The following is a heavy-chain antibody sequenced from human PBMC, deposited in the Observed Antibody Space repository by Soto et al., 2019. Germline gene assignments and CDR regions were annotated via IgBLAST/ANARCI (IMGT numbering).Heavy chain of an antibody. CDR3: ATTTIAVAGPGYFDY. CDR1: GFTFSNYA. J-gene: IGHJ4*02. CDR2: ISYDGSNK. D-gene: IGHD6-19*01. Sequence: PGGSLRLSCPASGFTFSNYAMHWVRQAPGKGLEWVAVISYDGSNKYYADSVKGRFTISRDNSKNTLYLQMNSLRAEDTAVYYCATTTIAVAGPGYFDYWGQGTLVTVSS. V-gene: IGHV3-30-3*01.